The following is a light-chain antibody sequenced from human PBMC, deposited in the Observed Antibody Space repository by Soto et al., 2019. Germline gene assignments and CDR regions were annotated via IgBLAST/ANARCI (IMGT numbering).Light chain of an antibody. V-gene: IGLV1-44*01. CDR3: AAWGDSLRAVV. J-gene: IGLJ2*01. CDR1: GSNIGTHA. Sequence: QSVLTQSPSESATPGQRVTISCSGSGSNIGTHAVNWYQQVPGTAPTPLSFRNHQRPSGVPDRFSGSMSGTSASLAISGPQSGSEPVYYGAAWGDSLRAVVFGGGPKPAVL. CDR2: RNH.